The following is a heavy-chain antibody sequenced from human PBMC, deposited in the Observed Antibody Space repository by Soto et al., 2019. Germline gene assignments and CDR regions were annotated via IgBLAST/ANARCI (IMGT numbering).Heavy chain of an antibody. V-gene: IGHV4-4*07. CDR2: IYASGTT. CDR1: GVSITPYF. Sequence: QVQLQESGPGLVKPSETLSLTCTASGVSITPYFWSWIRQPAGEPPEWLGHIYASGTTTYNPSLNSRVTMFVSQTQVSLRLTSVTAADTAVYYCARHFAMDPSLDHYYFDLWGRGALATASS. D-gene: IGHD3-3*02. J-gene: IGHJ2*01. CDR3: ARHFAMDPSLDHYYFDL.